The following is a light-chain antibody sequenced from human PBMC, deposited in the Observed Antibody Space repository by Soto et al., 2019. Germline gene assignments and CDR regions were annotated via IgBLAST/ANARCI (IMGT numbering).Light chain of an antibody. CDR1: QSISSW. V-gene: IGKV1-5*01. CDR2: DAS. J-gene: IGKJ1*01. Sequence: DIQKTQSPSTLSASVGDRVTITCRASQSISSWLAWYQQKPGKAPKLLIYDASSLESGVPSRFSGSGSGTEFTLTISRVEPEDFAVYYCQHYGWAPRTFGQGTKV. CDR3: QHYGWAPRT.